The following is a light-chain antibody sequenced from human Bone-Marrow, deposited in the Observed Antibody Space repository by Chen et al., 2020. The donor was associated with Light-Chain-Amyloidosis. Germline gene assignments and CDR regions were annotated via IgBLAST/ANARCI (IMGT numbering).Light chain of an antibody. J-gene: IGLJ2*01. CDR2: RDT. Sequence: SYELTQPHSVSLSPGQTARITCSGDDLTTKYDYWYQQKPGQAPVLVIHRDTERPSGISERFSGSSSGTTATLTISGVQAEDEADYHCQSADSSGTYEVIFGGGTKLTV. CDR1: DLTTKY. CDR3: QSADSSGTYEVI. V-gene: IGLV3-25*03.